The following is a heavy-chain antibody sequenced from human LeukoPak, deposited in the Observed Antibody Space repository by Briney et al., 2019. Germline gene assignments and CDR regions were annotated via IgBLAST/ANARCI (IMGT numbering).Heavy chain of an antibody. D-gene: IGHD5-18*01. CDR1: GGSFSGYY. J-gene: IGHJ4*02. CDR3: ARRGRGYSYGSEDY. Sequence: SETLSLTCAVYGGSFSGYYWSWIRQPPGKGLEWIGEINHSGSTNYNPSLKSRVTISVDTSKNQFSLKLSSVTAADTAVYYCARRGRGYSYGSEDYWGQGTLVTVSP. CDR2: INHSGST. V-gene: IGHV4-34*01.